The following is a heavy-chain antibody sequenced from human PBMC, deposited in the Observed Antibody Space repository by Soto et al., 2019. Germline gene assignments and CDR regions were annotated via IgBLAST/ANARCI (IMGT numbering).Heavy chain of an antibody. CDR2: INHSGST. CDR3: ARGGEVAAAGIYYYYGMDV. Sequence: SETLSVTCAVDGGSFSGDYWSWIRQPPGKGLEWIGEINHSGSTNYNPSLKSRVTISVDTSKNQFSLKLSSVTAADTAVYYCARGGEVAAAGIYYYYGMDVWGQGTTVT. V-gene: IGHV4-34*01. J-gene: IGHJ6*02. D-gene: IGHD6-13*01. CDR1: GGSFSGDY.